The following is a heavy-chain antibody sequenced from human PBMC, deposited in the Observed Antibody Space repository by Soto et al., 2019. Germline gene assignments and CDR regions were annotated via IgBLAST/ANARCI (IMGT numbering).Heavy chain of an antibody. V-gene: IGHV3-33*01. D-gene: IGHD3-10*01. J-gene: IGHJ5*02. CDR1: GFTFNTYG. CDR2: IWYDGSYR. Sequence: QVQLVQSGGGVVQSGRSLRLSCISSGFTFNTYGMFWARQAPGTGLEWVAGIWYDGSYRYYVDSVKGRFTVSRDNSKNTVYLEMNNLRAEDTAVYYCARISGSGHLGWFDPWGQVTLVTVSS. CDR3: ARISGSGHLGWFDP.